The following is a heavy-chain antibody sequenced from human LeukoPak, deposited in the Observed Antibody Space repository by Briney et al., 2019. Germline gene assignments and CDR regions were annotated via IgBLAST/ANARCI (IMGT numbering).Heavy chain of an antibody. V-gene: IGHV4-34*01. CDR3: ARGLVGATRVDY. J-gene: IGHJ4*02. Sequence: SETLSLTCAVYGGSFSGYYWSWIRQPPGKGLEWIGEINHSGSTNYNPSLKSRGTISVDTSKNQFSLKLSSVTAADTAVYYCARGLVGATRVDYWGQGTLVTVSS. CDR2: INHSGST. D-gene: IGHD1-26*01. CDR1: GGSFSGYY.